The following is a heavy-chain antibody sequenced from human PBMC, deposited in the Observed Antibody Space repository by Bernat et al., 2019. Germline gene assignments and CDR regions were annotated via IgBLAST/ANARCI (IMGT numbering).Heavy chain of an antibody. CDR3: AKDNWNQRGGDGFDV. V-gene: IGHV3-7*03. D-gene: IGHD1-20*01. J-gene: IGHJ3*01. Sequence: HLVESGGGLVQPGMSLRLSCTTSGFTFSNYRMSWVRQAPGKGLEWVANIKQDGSEKYYLASVRGRFTISRDNAKNSLYMQMNGLRAEDTALYYCAKDNWNQRGGDGFDVWGQGTMVTVSS. CDR1: GFTFSNYR. CDR2: IKQDGSEK.